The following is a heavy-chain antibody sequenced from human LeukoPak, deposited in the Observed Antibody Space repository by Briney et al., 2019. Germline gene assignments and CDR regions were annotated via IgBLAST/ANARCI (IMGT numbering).Heavy chain of an antibody. Sequence: GGSLRLSCAASGFTFSTYGMHWVRQAPGRGLEWVALIWYDGGNKYYSDSVKGRFTISRDNSKNTLYLQMNSLRAEDTAVYYCARDDTSGYYYFDYWGQGTLVTVSS. CDR3: ARDDTSGYYYFDY. CDR2: IWYDGGNK. V-gene: IGHV3-33*08. J-gene: IGHJ4*02. CDR1: GFTFSTYG. D-gene: IGHD3-22*01.